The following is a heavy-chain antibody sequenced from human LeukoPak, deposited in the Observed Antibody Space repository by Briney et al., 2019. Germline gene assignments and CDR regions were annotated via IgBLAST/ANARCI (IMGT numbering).Heavy chain of an antibody. V-gene: IGHV4-38-2*01. CDR3: ARVMAAAADY. Sequence: PSETLSLTCAVSGYSISSGYYWGWIRQPPGKGLEWIGSIYHSGSTYYNPSLKSRVTISVDTSKNQFSRKLSSVTAADTAVYYCARVMAAAADYWGQGTLVTVSS. CDR1: GYSISSGYY. J-gene: IGHJ4*02. CDR2: IYHSGST. D-gene: IGHD6-13*01.